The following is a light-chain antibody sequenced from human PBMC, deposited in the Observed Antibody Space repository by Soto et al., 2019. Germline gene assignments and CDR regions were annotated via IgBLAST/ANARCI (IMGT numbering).Light chain of an antibody. CDR1: QSISSS. Sequence: DIQMTQSPSTLSASVGDRVTITCRASQSISSSLAWYQQITGKAPKILIYKASSLPSGVPSRFSGTGSGTECTLTISRLQPDDFSTYYCQQYNSYSRTFGQGTKVDIK. CDR2: KAS. CDR3: QQYNSYSRT. V-gene: IGKV1-5*03. J-gene: IGKJ1*01.